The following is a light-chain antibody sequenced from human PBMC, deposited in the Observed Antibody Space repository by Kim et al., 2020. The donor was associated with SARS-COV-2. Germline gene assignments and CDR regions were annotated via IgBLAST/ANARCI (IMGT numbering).Light chain of an antibody. V-gene: IGKV1-17*02. Sequence: ASVGEGITITCRAGEDIRKSVAWYQHKPGKAPTRLVFEASTLEGGVPPRFSASGSGTQFALIINNLQPEDSATYFCLQHHLYPLTFGGGTKVDIK. J-gene: IGKJ4*02. CDR1: EDIRKS. CDR2: EAS. CDR3: LQHHLYPLT.